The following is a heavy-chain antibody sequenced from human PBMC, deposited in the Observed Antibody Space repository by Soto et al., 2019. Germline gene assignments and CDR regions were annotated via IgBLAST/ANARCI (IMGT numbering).Heavy chain of an antibody. J-gene: IGHJ4*02. CDR3: ARDSGVDASVDC. Sequence: SETLSLTCTVSGDSVSSGSYYWSWIRQPPGKGLEWIVYIYYSGYTNYNPSLKSRVTISVDTSKNQFSLKLSSVTAADTAVYYCARDSGVDASVDCWGQGTLVTVPQ. CDR2: IYYSGYT. CDR1: GDSVSSGSYY. V-gene: IGHV4-61*01. D-gene: IGHD3-10*01.